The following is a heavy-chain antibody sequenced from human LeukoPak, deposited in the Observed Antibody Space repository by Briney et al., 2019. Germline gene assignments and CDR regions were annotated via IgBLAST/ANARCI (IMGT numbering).Heavy chain of an antibody. CDR3: ARQSARDAFDI. Sequence: SETLSLTCTVSGGSITNLDYYWTWIRQPAGKRLEWIGRIYTSGGTNYNPSLKSRVTMSVDRSKNQFSLKLSSVTAADTAVYYCARQSARDAFDIWGQGTMVTVSS. CDR2: IYTSGGT. J-gene: IGHJ3*02. D-gene: IGHD6-13*01. CDR1: GGSITNLDYY. V-gene: IGHV4-61*02.